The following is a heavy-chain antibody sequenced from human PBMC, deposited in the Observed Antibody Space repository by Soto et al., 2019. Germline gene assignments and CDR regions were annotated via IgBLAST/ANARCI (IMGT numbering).Heavy chain of an antibody. Sequence: GASVKVSCKASGYTFTSYAMHWVRQAPGQRLEWMGWINAGNGNTKYSQKFQGRVTITRDTSASTAYMELSSLRSEDTAVYHCARGGVVVVPAAIFTFDPWGQGTLVTVSS. CDR1: GYTFTSYA. J-gene: IGHJ5*02. D-gene: IGHD2-2*01. V-gene: IGHV1-3*01. CDR3: ARGGVVVVPAAIFTFDP. CDR2: INAGNGNT.